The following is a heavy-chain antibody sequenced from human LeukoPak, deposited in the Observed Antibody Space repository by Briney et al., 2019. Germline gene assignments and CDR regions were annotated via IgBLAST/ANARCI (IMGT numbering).Heavy chain of an antibody. D-gene: IGHD3-3*01. CDR3: ARDFWDDFEYFDL. CDR2: INGSGSST. V-gene: IGHV3-23*01. CDR1: GFTFSSHA. Sequence: GGSLRLSCAASGFTFSSHAMSWVRQAPGKGLEWASAINGSGSSTYYADSVKGRVGISRDNSKNTLYLQMNSLRVEDTALYYCARDFWDDFEYFDLWGRGTLVTVSS. J-gene: IGHJ2*01.